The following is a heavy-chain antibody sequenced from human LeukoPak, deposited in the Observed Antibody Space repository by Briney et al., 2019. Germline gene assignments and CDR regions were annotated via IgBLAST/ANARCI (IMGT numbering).Heavy chain of an antibody. CDR2: IYYSGST. J-gene: IGHJ4*02. CDR1: GYSISSGYY. V-gene: IGHV4-38-2*02. CDR3: AAPDPGIAVAGALDY. Sequence: SEXLSLTCTVSGYSISSGYYWGWIRQPPGKGREWIGSIYYSGSTYYNPSLKRRVTISVDESKNKFSLKLSSVTAADTAVYYCAAPDPGIAVAGALDYWGQGTLVTVSS. D-gene: IGHD6-19*01.